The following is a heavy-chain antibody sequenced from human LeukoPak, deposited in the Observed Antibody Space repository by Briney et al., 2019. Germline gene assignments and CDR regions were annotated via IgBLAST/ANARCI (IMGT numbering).Heavy chain of an antibody. V-gene: IGHV4-59*08. CDR3: ARHGAHIITGEPYFDY. Sequence: SETLFFTCTVSGGSISSYYWSWIRQPPGKGLEWIGYIYYSGSTNYNPSLKSRVTISVDTSKNQFSLKLSSVTAADTAVYYCARHGAHIITGEPYFDYWGQGTLVTVSS. CDR2: IYYSGST. J-gene: IGHJ4*02. CDR1: GGSISSYY. D-gene: IGHD1-14*01.